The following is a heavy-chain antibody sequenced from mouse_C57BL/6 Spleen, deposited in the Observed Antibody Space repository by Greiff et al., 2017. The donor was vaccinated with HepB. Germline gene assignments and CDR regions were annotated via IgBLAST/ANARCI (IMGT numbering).Heavy chain of an antibody. Sequence: QVQLQQPGAELVKPGASVKMSCKASGYTFTSYWITWVKQRSGQGLEWIGDIYPGSGSTNYIEKFKSKATLTVDTPSSTADMQLSSLTSEDSAVFYCARGAQATSTMDYWGQGTSVTVSS. CDR3: ARGAQATSTMDY. CDR2: IYPGSGST. D-gene: IGHD3-2*02. CDR1: GYTFTSYW. V-gene: IGHV1-55*01. J-gene: IGHJ4*01.